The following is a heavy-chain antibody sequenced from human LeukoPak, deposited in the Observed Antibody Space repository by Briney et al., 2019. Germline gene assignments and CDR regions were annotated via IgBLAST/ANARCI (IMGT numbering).Heavy chain of an antibody. D-gene: IGHD3-3*01. Sequence: PSQTLSLTCTVSGGSISSGGYYWSWIRQHPGKGLEWIGYIYYSGSTYYNPSLKSRVTISVDTSKNQFSLKLSSVTAADTAVYYCARSYDFWSGTGFDYWGQGTLVTVSS. CDR2: IYYSGST. J-gene: IGHJ4*02. V-gene: IGHV4-31*03. CDR1: GGSISSGGYY. CDR3: ARSYDFWSGTGFDY.